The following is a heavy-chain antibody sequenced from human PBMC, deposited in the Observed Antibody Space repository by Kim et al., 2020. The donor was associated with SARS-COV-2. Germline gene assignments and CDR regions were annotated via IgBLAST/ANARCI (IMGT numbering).Heavy chain of an antibody. CDR1: GYTFTSYG. D-gene: IGHD3-10*01. J-gene: IGHJ6*02. V-gene: IGHV1-18*01. CDR3: ARDEGWTYYYGSGSSNNGMDV. CDR2: ISAYNGNT. Sequence: ASVKVSCKASGYTFTSYGISWVRQAPGQGLEWMGWISAYNGNTNYAQKLQGRVTMTTDTSTSTAYMELRSPRSDDTAVYYCARDEGWTYYYGSGSSNNGMDVWGQGTTVTVSS.